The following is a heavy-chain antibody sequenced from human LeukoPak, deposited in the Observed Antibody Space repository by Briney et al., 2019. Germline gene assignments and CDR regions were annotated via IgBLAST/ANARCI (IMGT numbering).Heavy chain of an antibody. D-gene: IGHD3-10*01. Sequence: SETLSLTCAVYLDSFSGYSWSWIRQPPGKGLEWIGDINSGGDTNYNPSLKSRVTLSVDTSKNQFSLKLSSVTAADTAVYYCARLTKNDSGSYRFGKKKRGYMDVWGKGTTVTISS. V-gene: IGHV4-34*01. J-gene: IGHJ6*03. CDR1: LDSFSGYS. CDR3: ARLTKNDSGSYRFGKKKRGYMDV. CDR2: INSGGDT.